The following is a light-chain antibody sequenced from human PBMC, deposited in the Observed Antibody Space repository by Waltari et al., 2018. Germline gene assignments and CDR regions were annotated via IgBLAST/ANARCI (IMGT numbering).Light chain of an antibody. Sequence: QSALTQPASVSGSPGPSVTISCTGSSRDFGRYNLLSWYQQYPGKAPKLILYEGSKRPSGVSSRFSGSRSGNTASLTISGLQTEDEADYHCCSYAGRNIYVFGTGTKVTVL. J-gene: IGLJ1*01. CDR1: SRDFGRYNL. CDR2: EGS. CDR3: CSYAGRNIYV. V-gene: IGLV2-23*01.